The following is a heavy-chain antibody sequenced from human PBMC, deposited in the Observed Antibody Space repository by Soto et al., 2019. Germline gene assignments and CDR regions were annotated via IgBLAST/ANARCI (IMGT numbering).Heavy chain of an antibody. CDR2: ISAYNGNT. V-gene: IGHV1-18*04. D-gene: IGHD3-22*01. J-gene: IGHJ4*02. Sequence: ASVKVSCKASGYTFTSYGISWVRQAPGQGLEWMGWISAYNGNTNYAQKLQGRVTMTTDTSTSTAYMELRSLRSDDTAVYYCARRGYYYDSSGYYYADYWGQGTLVTVSS. CDR1: GYTFTSYG. CDR3: ARRGYYYDSSGYYYADY.